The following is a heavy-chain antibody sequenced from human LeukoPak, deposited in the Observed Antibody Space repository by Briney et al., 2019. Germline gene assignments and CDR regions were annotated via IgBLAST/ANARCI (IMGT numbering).Heavy chain of an antibody. CDR2: TSYDGSNK. J-gene: IGHJ4*02. CDR3: AKDYGANDAFDY. D-gene: IGHD4-17*01. Sequence: GRSLRLSCAASGFTFSSYGMHWVRQAPGKGLEWVAVTSYDGSNKYYADSVKGRFTISRDNSKNTLYLQMNSLRAEDTAVYYCAKDYGANDAFDYWGQGTLVTVSS. V-gene: IGHV3-30*18. CDR1: GFTFSSYG.